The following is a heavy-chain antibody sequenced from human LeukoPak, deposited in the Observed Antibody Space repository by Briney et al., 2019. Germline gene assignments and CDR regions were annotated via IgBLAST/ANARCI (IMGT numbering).Heavy chain of an antibody. CDR2: ISSSGSTI. V-gene: IGHV3-48*03. D-gene: IGHD4/OR15-4a*01. CDR3: ARGGLFRYGGTSGDY. CDR1: GFTFSSYE. J-gene: IGHJ4*02. Sequence: GGSLRLSCAASGFTFSSYEMNWVRQAPGKGLEWVSYISSSGSTIYYADSVKGRFIISRDNAKNSLYLHMSSLRGDDMAVYYCARGGLFRYGGTSGDYWGQGTLVTVSS.